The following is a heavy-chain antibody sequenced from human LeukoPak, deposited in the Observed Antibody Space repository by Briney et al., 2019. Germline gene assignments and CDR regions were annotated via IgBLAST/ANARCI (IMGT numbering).Heavy chain of an antibody. J-gene: IGHJ5*02. CDR2: IHYSGST. D-gene: IGHD3-10*01. CDR1: GGSISSYY. Sequence: SETLSLTCTVSGGSISSYYWSWIRQPPGKGLELIGYIHYSGSTYYNPSLRSRVTISVDMSKNQFSLKLTSVTAADTAVYYCARKGVHYYDSGKLWPAWFDLWGQGTLVTVSS. V-gene: IGHV4-59*01. CDR3: ARKGVHYYDSGKLWPAWFDL.